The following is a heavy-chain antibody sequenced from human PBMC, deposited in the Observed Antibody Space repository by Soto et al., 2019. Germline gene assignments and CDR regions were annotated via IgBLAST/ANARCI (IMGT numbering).Heavy chain of an antibody. CDR1: GFTFSNAW. CDR2: IKSKTDGGTT. D-gene: IGHD6-19*01. Sequence: LGGSLRLSCAASGFTFSNAWMSWVRQAPGKGLEWVGRIKSKTDGGTTDYAAPVKGRFTISRDDSKNTLYLQMNSLKTEDTAVYYCSTEADSSGWYGDDYWGQGTLVTVSS. CDR3: STEADSSGWYGDDY. V-gene: IGHV3-15*01. J-gene: IGHJ4*02.